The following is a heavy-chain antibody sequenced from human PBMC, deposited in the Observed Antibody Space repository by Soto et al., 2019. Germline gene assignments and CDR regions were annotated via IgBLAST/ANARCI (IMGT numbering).Heavy chain of an antibody. Sequence: QVQLQESGPGLVKPSETLSLTCTVSGGSVSSGSYYWSWIRQPPGKGLEWIGYIYYSGSTNYNPSLKSRVTISVDTSKNQFSLKLSSVTAADTAVYYCARTTNTAMASNWFDPWGQGTLVTVSS. J-gene: IGHJ5*02. CDR2: IYYSGST. CDR1: GGSVSSGSYY. D-gene: IGHD5-18*01. V-gene: IGHV4-61*01. CDR3: ARTTNTAMASNWFDP.